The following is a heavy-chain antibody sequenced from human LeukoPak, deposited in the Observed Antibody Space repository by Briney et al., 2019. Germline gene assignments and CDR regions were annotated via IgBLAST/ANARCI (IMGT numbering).Heavy chain of an antibody. Sequence: PGGSLRLSCAASGFTVSSNYMSWVRQAPGKGLEWVSVIYSGGGTYYADSVKGRFTISRDNSKNTLYLQMNSLRAEDTAVYYCARLNPYYYGMDVWGQGTTVTVSS. CDR3: ARLNPYYYGMDV. CDR1: GFTVSSNY. CDR2: IYSGGGT. V-gene: IGHV3-53*01. J-gene: IGHJ6*02.